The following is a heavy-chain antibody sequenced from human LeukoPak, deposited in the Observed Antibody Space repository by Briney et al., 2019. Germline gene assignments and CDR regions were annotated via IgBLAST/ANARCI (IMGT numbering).Heavy chain of an antibody. CDR3: ASPGYSSSWPYYFDY. Sequence: GGSLRLSCEGSAFIFSGHWMNWVRQTPGKGLEWVASIKEDGSERQYVDSVKGRFSISRDNTKGSLFLQLNSLRAEDTAVYYCASPGYSSSWPYYFDYWGQGTLVTVSS. CDR2: IKEDGSER. J-gene: IGHJ4*02. CDR1: AFIFSGHW. D-gene: IGHD6-13*01. V-gene: IGHV3-7*03.